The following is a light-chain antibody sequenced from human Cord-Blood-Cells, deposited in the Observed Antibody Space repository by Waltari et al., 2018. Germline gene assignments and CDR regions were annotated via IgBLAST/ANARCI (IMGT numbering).Light chain of an antibody. CDR2: WAS. V-gene: IGKV4-1*01. J-gene: IGKJ1*01. CDR1: QSVLYSSNNKNY. CDR3: QQYYSTPWT. Sequence: DIVMTQPPDSLAVSLGERATINCKSSQSVLYSSNNKNYLAWYQQKPGQPPKLLIYWASTRESGVPDLFRGSGSGTDFTLTISSLQAEDVAVYYCQQYYSTPWTFGQGTKVEIK.